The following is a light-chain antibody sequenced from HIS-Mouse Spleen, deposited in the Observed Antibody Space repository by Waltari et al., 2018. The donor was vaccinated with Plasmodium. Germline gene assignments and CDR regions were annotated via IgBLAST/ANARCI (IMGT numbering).Light chain of an antibody. CDR1: SSDVWGSNY. J-gene: IGLJ2*01. V-gene: IGLV2-14*03. CDR2: DVS. CDR3: SSYTSSSTLV. Sequence: QSALTQPASVSGSPGQSITISCTGTSSDVWGSNYVSWYKQHPGKAPKLMLYDVSNRPSGVSNRFSGSKSGNTASLTISGLQAEDEADYYCSSYTSSSTLVFGGGTKLTVL.